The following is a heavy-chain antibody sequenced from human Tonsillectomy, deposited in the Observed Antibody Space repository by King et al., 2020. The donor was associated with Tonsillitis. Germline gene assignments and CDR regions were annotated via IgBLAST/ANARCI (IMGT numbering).Heavy chain of an antibody. D-gene: IGHD3-10*01. Sequence: VQLQQWGAGLLKPSETLSLTCAVRGGSFSGFYWSWIRQPPGKGLEWIGEINHSGGTNYNPYLTSRVTVSVDTSKNQFSLNLSSVTAADTAVYYCARDSYGSGSSYYCGLDVWGQGSPVTVSS. J-gene: IGHJ6*02. CDR2: INHSGGT. CDR1: GGSFSGFY. CDR3: ARDSYGSGSSYYCGLDV. V-gene: IGHV4-34*01.